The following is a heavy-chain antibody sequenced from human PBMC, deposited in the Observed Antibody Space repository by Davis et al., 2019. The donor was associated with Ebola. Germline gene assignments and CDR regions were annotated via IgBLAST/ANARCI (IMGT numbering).Heavy chain of an antibody. V-gene: IGHV3-53*01. J-gene: IGHJ4*02. CDR1: GLTVSSNY. D-gene: IGHD3-10*01. CDR3: ARGYYGSGSYYNRFDY. Sequence: GGSLRLSCAVSGLTVSSNYMSWVRQAPGKGLEWVSAITGSGSLTGYADSVKGRFTISRDNSKNTLNMQMNSLRDEDTAVYYCARGYYGSGSYYNRFDYWGQGTLVTVSS. CDR2: ITGSGSLT.